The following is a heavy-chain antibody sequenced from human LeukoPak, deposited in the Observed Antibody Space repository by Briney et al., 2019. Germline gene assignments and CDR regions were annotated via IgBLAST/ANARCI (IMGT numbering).Heavy chain of an antibody. J-gene: IGHJ4*02. CDR3: ARDSGA. D-gene: IGHD4/OR15-4a*01. CDR2: IYYSGST. Sequence: SETLSLTCTVSGGSISSSSYYWGWIRQPPGKGLEWIGSIYYSGSTYYNPSLKSRVTMSVDTSKNQFSLKLTSVTAADTAVYYCARDSGAWGQGTLVTVSS. CDR1: GGSISSSSYY. V-gene: IGHV4-39*07.